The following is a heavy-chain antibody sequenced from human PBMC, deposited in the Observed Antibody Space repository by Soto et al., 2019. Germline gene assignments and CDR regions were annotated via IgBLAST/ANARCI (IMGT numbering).Heavy chain of an antibody. V-gene: IGHV4-39*01. CDR3: ARHRAGTQWLVPNDAFDI. Sequence: SETLSLTCTVSGGSISSSSYYWGWIRQPPGKGLEWIGSIYYSGSTYYNPSLKSRVTISVDTSKNQFSLKLSSVTAADTAVYYCARHRAGTQWLVPNDAFDIWGQGTMVPVSS. D-gene: IGHD6-19*01. CDR1: GGSISSSSYY. CDR2: IYYSGST. J-gene: IGHJ3*02.